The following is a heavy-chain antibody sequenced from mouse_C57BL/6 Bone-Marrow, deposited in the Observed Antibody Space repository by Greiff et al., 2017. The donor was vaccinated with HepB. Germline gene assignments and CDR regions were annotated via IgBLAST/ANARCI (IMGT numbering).Heavy chain of an antibody. CDR3: ARSRAYYYGSSYLY. V-gene: IGHV1-64*01. CDR1: GYTFTSYW. J-gene: IGHJ2*01. Sequence: VQLQQPGAELVKPGASVKLSCKASGYTFTSYWMHWVKRRPGQGLEWIGMIHPNSGSTNYNEKFKSKATLTVDKSSSTAYMQLSSLTSEDSAVYYCARSRAYYYGSSYLYWGQGTTLTVSS. CDR2: IHPNSGST. D-gene: IGHD1-1*01.